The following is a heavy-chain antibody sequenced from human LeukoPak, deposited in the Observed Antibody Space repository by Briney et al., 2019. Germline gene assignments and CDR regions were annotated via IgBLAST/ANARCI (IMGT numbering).Heavy chain of an antibody. CDR2: IRCDGSNK. V-gene: IGHV3-30*02. J-gene: IGHJ3*02. D-gene: IGHD3-22*01. CDR1: GFTFSSYG. CDR3: AKTAYYYDSSGYAEAFDI. Sequence: PGGSLRLSCAASGFTFSSYGMHWVRQAPGKGLEWVAFIRCDGSNKYYADSVKGRFTISRDNAKNTLYLQMNSLRAEDTAVYYCAKTAYYYDSSGYAEAFDIWGQGTMVTVSS.